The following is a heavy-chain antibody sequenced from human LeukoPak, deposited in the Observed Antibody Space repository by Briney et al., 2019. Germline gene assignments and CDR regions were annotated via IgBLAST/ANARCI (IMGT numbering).Heavy chain of an antibody. J-gene: IGHJ4*02. V-gene: IGHV4-61*03. CDR3: ARGYYEPFQS. D-gene: IGHD3-16*01. CDR1: GVSIRTSTYY. Sequence: SETLSLTCNVSGVSIRTSTYYWNWIRQSPGTGLEWIECVSDTGTTKYNPSLKSRVTISVDTSKNHFSLILMSVTAADAAVYYCARGYYEPFQSWGQGTLVTVSS. CDR2: VSDTGTT.